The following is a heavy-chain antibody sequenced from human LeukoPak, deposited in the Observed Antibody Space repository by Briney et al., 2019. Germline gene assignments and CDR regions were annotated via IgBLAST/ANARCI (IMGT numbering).Heavy chain of an antibody. D-gene: IGHD6-6*01. J-gene: IGHJ4*02. CDR3: ARAHSYSTSSLPGY. V-gene: IGHV7-4-1*02. CDR2: INTNTGNP. CDR1: GYTFTVYY. Sequence: ASVKVSCKASGYTFTVYYMHWIRQAPGQGLEWMGWINTNTGNPTYAQGFTGRFVFSLDTSVSTAYLQISSLKAEDTAVYYCARAHSYSTSSLPGYWGQGTLVTVSS.